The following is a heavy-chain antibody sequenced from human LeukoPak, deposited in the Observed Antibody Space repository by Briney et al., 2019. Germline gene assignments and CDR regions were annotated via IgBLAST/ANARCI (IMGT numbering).Heavy chain of an antibody. CDR3: AKGQNYDILPGWGAWFDP. D-gene: IGHD3-9*01. J-gene: IGHJ5*02. CDR1: GFTFDDYA. CDR2: ISWNSGSI. Sequence: GGSLRLSCAASGFTFDDYAMRWVRQAPGKGLEWVSCISWNSGSIGYADSVKGRFTISRDNAKNSLYLQMTSLRAEDMALYYCAKGQNYDILPGWGAWFDPWGQGTLVTVSS. V-gene: IGHV3-9*03.